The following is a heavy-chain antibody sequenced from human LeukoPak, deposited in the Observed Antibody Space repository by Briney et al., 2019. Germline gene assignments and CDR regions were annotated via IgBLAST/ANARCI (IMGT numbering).Heavy chain of an antibody. V-gene: IGHV4-30-2*01. Sequence: SETLPLTCAVSGGSIGSGGYSWSWIRQPPGKGLEWIGYIYHSGSTYYNPSLKSRVTISLDTSKNQFSLKLSSVTAADTAVYYCAGHHPRNTVDFWGQGTLVTVSS. CDR1: GGSIGSGGYS. CDR3: AGHHPRNTVDF. D-gene: IGHD2/OR15-2a*01. J-gene: IGHJ4*02. CDR2: IYHSGST.